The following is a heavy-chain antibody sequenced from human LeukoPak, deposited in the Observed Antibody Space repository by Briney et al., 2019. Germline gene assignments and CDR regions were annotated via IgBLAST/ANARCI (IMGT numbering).Heavy chain of an antibody. CDR3: ARGGPALDY. Sequence: PGGTLRLSCAASGFNFDRYGMSWVRQAPGKGLEWVANIDEDGSEKYYVDSVRGRFTISRDNAQNSVFLQIHSLRVEDTAVYYCARGGPALDYWGQGTLVTVSS. V-gene: IGHV3-7*01. J-gene: IGHJ4*02. CDR2: IDEDGSEK. CDR1: GFNFDRYG.